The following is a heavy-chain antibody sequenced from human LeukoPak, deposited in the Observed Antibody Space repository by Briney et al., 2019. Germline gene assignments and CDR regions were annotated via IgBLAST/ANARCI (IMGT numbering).Heavy chain of an antibody. CDR2: ISGSGSST. V-gene: IGHV3-23*01. CDR3: AKDRSSGSNGGLLRFDP. CDR1: GFTFSDHY. J-gene: IGHJ5*02. D-gene: IGHD1-26*01. Sequence: PGGSLRLSCGASGFTFSDHYMDWVRQAPGKGLEWVSAISGSGSSTYYAASVKGRFTISRDNSKNTLYLQMNSLRTEDTAVYYCAKDRSSGSNGGLLRFDPWGQGTLVTVSS.